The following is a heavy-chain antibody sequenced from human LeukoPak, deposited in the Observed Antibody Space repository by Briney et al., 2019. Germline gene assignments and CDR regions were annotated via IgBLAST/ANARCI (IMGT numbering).Heavy chain of an antibody. D-gene: IGHD3-10*01. CDR1: GFTFISSA. V-gene: IGHV1-58*01. CDR3: ARVLSSGEDDAFDI. CDR2: IGVGSGNT. Sequence: SVKVSCKASGFTFISSAVQWVRQARGQRLEWIGWIGVGSGNTNYAQKLQGRVTMTTDTSTSTAYMELRSLRSDDTAVYYCARVLSSGEDDAFDIWGQGTMVTVSS. J-gene: IGHJ3*02.